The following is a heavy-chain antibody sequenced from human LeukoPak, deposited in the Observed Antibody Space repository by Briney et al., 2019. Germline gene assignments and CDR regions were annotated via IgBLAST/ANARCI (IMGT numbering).Heavy chain of an antibody. CDR3: ASGGGWVFFN. Sequence: GGSLRLSCAVSGFTVSSNYMSWVRQAPGKGLEWVAHIKQDGSEKHYVDSVKGRFTISRDNARNSQYLQMNSLRAEDTAVYYCASGGGWVFFNWGQGTLVTVSS. V-gene: IGHV3-7*01. CDR1: GFTVSSNY. D-gene: IGHD6-19*01. CDR2: IKQDGSEK. J-gene: IGHJ4*02.